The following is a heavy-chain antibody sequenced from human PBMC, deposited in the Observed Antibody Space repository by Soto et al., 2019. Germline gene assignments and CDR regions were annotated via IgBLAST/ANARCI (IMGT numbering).Heavy chain of an antibody. V-gene: IGHV3-48*01. J-gene: IGHJ4*02. CDR1: GFTFSSYS. D-gene: IGHD3-10*01. CDR2: ISSSSSTI. Sequence: EVQLVESGGGLVQPGGSLRLSCAASGFTFSSYSMNWVHQAPGKGLEWVSYISSSSSTIYYADSVKGRFTISRDNAKNSLYLQMNSLRAEDTAVYYCARDHYGSGSYYEYYFDYWGQGTLVTVSS. CDR3: ARDHYGSGSYYEYYFDY.